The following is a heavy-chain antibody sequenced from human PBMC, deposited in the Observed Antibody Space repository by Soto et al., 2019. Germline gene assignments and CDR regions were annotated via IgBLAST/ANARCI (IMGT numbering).Heavy chain of an antibody. CDR3: AKDQGYNWNYRWFDP. V-gene: IGHV3-23*01. D-gene: IGHD1-7*01. CDR1: GFTFSTYS. J-gene: IGHJ5*02. CDR2: INSGGST. Sequence: GGSLRLSSAASGFTFSTYSMNWVRQAPGKGLEWVSTINSGGSTYYADSVKGRFTISRDNSKNTLYLQMNSLRVEDTAVYYCAKDQGYNWNYRWFDPWGQGTLVTVSS.